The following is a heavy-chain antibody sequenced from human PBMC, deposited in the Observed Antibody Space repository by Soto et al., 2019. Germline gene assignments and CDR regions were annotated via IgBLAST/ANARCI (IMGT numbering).Heavy chain of an antibody. D-gene: IGHD3-3*02. CDR1: GYTFSAYT. J-gene: IGHJ3*02. CDR2: INVGSGNT. V-gene: IGHV1-3*01. Sequence: QAQLVQSGAEMKKPGASVKVSCKAAGYTFSAYTMNWERQAPGQSLEWMGWINVGSGNTRYSQNFQGRVSITRDTSASTVYMELTGLKSEDTAMYYCARDTETLGPRANDALDIWGQGTMVTVSS. CDR3: ARDTETLGPRANDALDI.